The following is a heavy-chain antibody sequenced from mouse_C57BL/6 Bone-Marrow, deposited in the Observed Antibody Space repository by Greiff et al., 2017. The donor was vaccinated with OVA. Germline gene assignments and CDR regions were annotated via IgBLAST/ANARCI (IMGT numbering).Heavy chain of an antibody. V-gene: IGHV5-9*01. CDR1: GFTFSSYT. J-gene: IGHJ1*03. Sequence: EVQGVESGGGLVKPGGSLTLSCAASGFTFSSYTMSWVRQTPEKRLEWVATISGGGGNTYYPDSVKGRFTISRDNAKNTLYLQMSSLRSEDTALNYDAREGRNCDCASSDDWYCDVGGTGTTVIVS. CDR2: ISGGGGNT. CDR3: AREGRNCDCASSDDWYCDV. D-gene: IGHD1-1*01.